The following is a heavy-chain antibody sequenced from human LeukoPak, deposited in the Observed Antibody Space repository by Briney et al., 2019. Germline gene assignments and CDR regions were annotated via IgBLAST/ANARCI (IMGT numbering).Heavy chain of an antibody. Sequence: GASVKVSCKASGYTFTGYYMHWVRQAPGKGLEWMGGFDPEHGETVYAQKFQGRVTMTEDTSTDTAYMELTSLRSDDTAVYYCARDLERLYPGGAFDIWGQGTMVTVSS. CDR1: GYTFTGYY. V-gene: IGHV1-24*01. D-gene: IGHD3-16*02. CDR3: ARDLERLYPGGAFDI. CDR2: FDPEHGET. J-gene: IGHJ3*02.